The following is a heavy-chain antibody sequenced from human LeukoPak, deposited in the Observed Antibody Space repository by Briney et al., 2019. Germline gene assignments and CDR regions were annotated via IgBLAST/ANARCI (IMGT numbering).Heavy chain of an antibody. CDR2: ISWNSVTI. J-gene: IGHJ4*02. V-gene: IGHV3-9*01. CDR1: GFTLDDYA. Sequence: PGGSLRLSCAASGFTLDDYAMHWVRQAPGKGLEWVSGISWNSVTIKHADPVKGRFTISRDNAKNSLYLQMNSLRAEDTAVYYCARTYYDSSGYPDYWGQGTLVTVSS. D-gene: IGHD3-22*01. CDR3: ARTYYDSSGYPDY.